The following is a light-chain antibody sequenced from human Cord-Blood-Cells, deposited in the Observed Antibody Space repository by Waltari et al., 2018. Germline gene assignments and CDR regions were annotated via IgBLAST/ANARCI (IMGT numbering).Light chain of an antibody. CDR3: QQYNNWPLT. V-gene: IGKV3-15*01. J-gene: IGKJ4*01. CDR2: GAS. CDR1: QSVSSN. Sequence: DIVFTPAPATLSVSPGEKATLSCRASQSVSSNLAWYQQKPGQAPRLLIYGASTRATGIPARFSGSGSGTEFTLTISSLQSEDFAVYYCQQYNNWPLTFGGGTKVEIK.